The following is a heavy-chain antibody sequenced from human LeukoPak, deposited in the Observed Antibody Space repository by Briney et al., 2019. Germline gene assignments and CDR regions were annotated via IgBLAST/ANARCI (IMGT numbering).Heavy chain of an antibody. V-gene: IGHV4-4*02. CDR3: ARVGAVAGLYYFDY. J-gene: IGHJ4*02. CDR2: IYHSGST. Sequence: SETLSLTCAVSGGSISSSNWWSWVRQPPGKGLAWIGEIYHSGSTNYNPSLKSRVTISVDKSKNQFSLKLSSVTAADTAVYYCARVGAVAGLYYFDYWGQGTLVAVSS. CDR1: GGSISSSNW. D-gene: IGHD6-19*01.